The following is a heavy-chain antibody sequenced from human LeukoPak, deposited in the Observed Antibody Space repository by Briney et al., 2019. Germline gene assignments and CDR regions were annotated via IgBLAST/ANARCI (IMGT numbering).Heavy chain of an antibody. D-gene: IGHD6-13*01. V-gene: IGHV4-59*01. Sequence: SETLSLTCTVSGGSISSYYWSWIRQPPGKGLEWIGYIYYSGSTNYSPSLKSRVTISVDTSKNQFSLKLSSVTAADTAVYYCARIAAAGTYDAFDIWGQGTMVTVSS. CDR3: ARIAAAGTYDAFDI. J-gene: IGHJ3*02. CDR1: GGSISSYY. CDR2: IYYSGST.